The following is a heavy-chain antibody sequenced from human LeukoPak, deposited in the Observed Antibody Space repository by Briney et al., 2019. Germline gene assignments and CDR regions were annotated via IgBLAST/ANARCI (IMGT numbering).Heavy chain of an antibody. CDR3: ARSYYDSSGYPHSDLDY. J-gene: IGHJ4*02. V-gene: IGHV3-23*01. CDR2: ITGSGGST. D-gene: IGHD3-22*01. Sequence: GGSLRLSCAASGFTFSDYAMSWVRQAPGKGLEWVSAITGSGGSTYYADSVKGRFTISRDNAKNSVYLQMNSLRAEDTAVYYCARSYYDSSGYPHSDLDYWGQGTLVTVSS. CDR1: GFTFSDYA.